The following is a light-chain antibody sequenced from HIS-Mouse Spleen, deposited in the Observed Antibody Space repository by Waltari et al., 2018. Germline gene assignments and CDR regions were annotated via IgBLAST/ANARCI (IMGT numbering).Light chain of an antibody. J-gene: IGLJ2*01. CDR3: QSADSSGTYSVV. V-gene: IGLV3-25*03. CDR1: ALPKQY. Sequence: SYELTQPPSVSVSPGQTARITCSGDALPKQYAYWYQQKPCQAPVLVIYKDSGRPSGIPERFSGSSSGTTFTLTISGVQAEDEAAYYCQSADSSGTYSVVFGGGTKLTVL. CDR2: KDS.